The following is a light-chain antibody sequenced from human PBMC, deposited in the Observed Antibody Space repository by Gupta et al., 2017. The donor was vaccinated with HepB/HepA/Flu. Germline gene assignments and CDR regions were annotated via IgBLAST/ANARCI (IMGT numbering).Light chain of an antibody. V-gene: IGLV3-21*03. CDR3: QVGDSSSDHTDVV. CDR1: NIGSKS. J-gene: IGLJ2*01. Sequence: SSVLTQPPSVSVAPGKTARITCGGNNIGSKSVHWYQQHPGQAPVLIVYDDSDRPSGRPERVSGSTSGNTATVTISRVEAGDEADYYCQVGDSSSDHTDVVFGGGTKLTVL. CDR2: DDS.